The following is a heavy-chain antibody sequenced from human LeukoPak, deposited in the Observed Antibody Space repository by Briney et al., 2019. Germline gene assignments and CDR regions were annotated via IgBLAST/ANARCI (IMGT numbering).Heavy chain of an antibody. CDR1: GYTFTSYG. J-gene: IGHJ3*02. CDR3: AREEGVVVVAATDDFDI. D-gene: IGHD2-15*01. Sequence: ASVKVSCKASGYTFTSYGISWVRQAPGQGLEWMGRISPYNGNTNYAQKFQGRVAMTTDTSTSTAYMELRSLRSDDTAVYYCAREEGVVVVAATDDFDIWGQGTMVTVSS. V-gene: IGHV1-18*01. CDR2: ISPYNGNT.